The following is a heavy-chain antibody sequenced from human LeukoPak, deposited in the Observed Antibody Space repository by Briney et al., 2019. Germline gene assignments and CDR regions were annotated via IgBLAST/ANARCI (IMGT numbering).Heavy chain of an antibody. CDR3: AKGADYYGSGSYSCDY. Sequence: GGSLRLSCAASGFTFSNYAMNWVRQAPGKGLEWISHIGLSSSSMYYADSTKGRFTISRDDAKNSVYLQMNSLRVEDTAVYYCAKGADYYGSGSYSCDYWGQGTLVTVSS. CDR2: IGLSSSSM. V-gene: IGHV3-48*01. J-gene: IGHJ4*02. D-gene: IGHD3-10*01. CDR1: GFTFSNYA.